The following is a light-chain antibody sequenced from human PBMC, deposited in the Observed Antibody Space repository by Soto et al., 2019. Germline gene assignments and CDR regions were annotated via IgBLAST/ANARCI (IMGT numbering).Light chain of an antibody. CDR1: SSNIGGTNY. V-gene: IGLV1-47*02. Sequence: VLTQPPSASGTPRQRVFISCSGSSSNIGGTNYAYWYQQLPGAAPKLLMHSNNLRPSGVPERISGSKSGTSASLAISGLRSEDEAVYYCASWDDRLGAVIFGGGTKVTVL. CDR2: SNN. CDR3: ASWDDRLGAVI. J-gene: IGLJ2*01.